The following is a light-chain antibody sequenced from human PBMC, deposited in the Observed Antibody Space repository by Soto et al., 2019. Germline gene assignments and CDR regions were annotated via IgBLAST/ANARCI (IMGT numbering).Light chain of an antibody. J-gene: IGLJ1*01. V-gene: IGLV4-69*01. CDR3: QTWGTGFQV. CDR2: LNSDGRH. Sequence: QSVLTQSPSASASLGASVKLTCTLSSGHSKYAIAWHQQQPEKGPRYLMRLNSDGRHIKGDGIPDRFSGSSSGAERYLSISSLQSEDEADYYCQTWGTGFQVFGTGTKLTVL. CDR1: SGHSKYA.